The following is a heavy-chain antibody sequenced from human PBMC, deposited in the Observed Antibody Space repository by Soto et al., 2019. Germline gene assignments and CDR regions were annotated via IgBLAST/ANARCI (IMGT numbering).Heavy chain of an antibody. V-gene: IGHV1-46*01. CDR3: ERDSSVVLISGNLHGYHYYVQAV. Sequence: AVKGSFKASGCTFAGYYMQWVRQAPGQGLDCIGIINPSGGSTSYAQNFQGRVTVTRDTFTRTFYMELSSMRSEDTAVHYCERDSSVVLISGNLHGYHYYVQAVWGQRTTVTVSS. J-gene: IGHJ6*02. CDR1: GCTFAGYY. D-gene: IGHD3-22*01. CDR2: INPSGGST.